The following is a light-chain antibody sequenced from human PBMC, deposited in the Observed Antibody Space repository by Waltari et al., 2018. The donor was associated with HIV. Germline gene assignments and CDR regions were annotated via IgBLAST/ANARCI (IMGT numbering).Light chain of an antibody. CDR3: QQYNKWPLT. CDR1: QSVSSN. V-gene: IGKV3D-15*01. CDR2: GAS. Sequence: EIVMMQSPATLSVSPGERATLSCRASQSVSSNLAWYQQKLGQAPRLLIYGASTRATGIPARFSGSGSGTEFTLTISSLQSEDFAVYYCQQYNKWPLTFGGGTKVEIK. J-gene: IGKJ4*01.